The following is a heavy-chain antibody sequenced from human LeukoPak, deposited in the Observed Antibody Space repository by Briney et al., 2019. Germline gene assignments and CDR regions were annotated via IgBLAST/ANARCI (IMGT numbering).Heavy chain of an antibody. Sequence: SGPTLVKPTQPLTLTCTFSGFSLRTSGVGVGWIRQPPGKALEWLALIYWDDDKRYSPSLKSRLTITKDTSKNQVVLTMTNMDPVDTATYYCALVISSQYYFDYWGQGTLVTVSS. CDR3: ALVISSQYYFDY. CDR2: IYWDDDK. D-gene: IGHD3-16*02. V-gene: IGHV2-5*02. CDR1: GFSLRTSGVG. J-gene: IGHJ4*02.